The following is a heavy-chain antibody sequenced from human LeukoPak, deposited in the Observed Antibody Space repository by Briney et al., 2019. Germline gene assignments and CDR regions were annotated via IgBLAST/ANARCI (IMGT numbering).Heavy chain of an antibody. J-gene: IGHJ4*02. Sequence: GGSLLLSCASSGFTFISYWMSWVRQAPGKGLEWVANIKQDGSEKYYVDSVKGRFTISRDNAKNSLYLQMNSLRAEDTAVYYCARNFDSWGQGTLVTVSS. CDR1: GFTFISYW. CDR3: ARNFDS. D-gene: IGHD2/OR15-2a*01. V-gene: IGHV3-7*01. CDR2: IKQDGSEK.